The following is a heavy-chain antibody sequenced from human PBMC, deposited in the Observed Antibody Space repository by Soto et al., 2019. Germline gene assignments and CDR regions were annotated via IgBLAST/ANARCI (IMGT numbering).Heavy chain of an antibody. CDR1: GFAFSSYA. V-gene: IGHV3-30-3*01. CDR2: ISYDGSNK. Sequence: PGGSLRLSCAASGFAFSSYAMHWVRQAPGKGLEWVAVISYDGSNKYYADSVKGRFTISRDNSKNTLYLQMNSLRAEDTAVYYCARDRPRYNWNYYFDYWGQGTLVTVSS. CDR3: ARDRPRYNWNYYFDY. J-gene: IGHJ4*02. D-gene: IGHD1-7*01.